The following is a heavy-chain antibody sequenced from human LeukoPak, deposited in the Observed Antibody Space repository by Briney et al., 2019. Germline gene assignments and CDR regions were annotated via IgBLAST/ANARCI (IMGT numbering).Heavy chain of an antibody. J-gene: IGHJ1*01. V-gene: IGHV4-34*01. D-gene: IGHD3-22*01. CDR3: AKVLTYYYDSSGYYQH. Sequence: SETLSLTCAVYGGSFSGYYWSWIRQPPGKGLEWIGEINHSGSTNYNPSLKSRVTISVDTSKNQFSLKLSSVTAADTAVYYCAKVLTYYYDSSGYYQHWGQGTLVTVSS. CDR2: INHSGST. CDR1: GGSFSGYY.